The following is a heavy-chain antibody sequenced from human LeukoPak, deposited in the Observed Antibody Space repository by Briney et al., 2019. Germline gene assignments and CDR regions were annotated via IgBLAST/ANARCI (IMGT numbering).Heavy chain of an antibody. J-gene: IGHJ4*02. D-gene: IGHD3-9*01. CDR2: INPNHGDT. CDR3: ARSPHILTGENFDY. Sequence: ASVKVSCKASGYTFTTYYMHWVRQAPGQGLEWMGWINPNHGDTNYAQKFQDRVSMTRDTSISTAYMHLSRLRSADTAVYYCARSPHILTGENFDYWGQGTLLTVSS. CDR1: GYTFTTYY. V-gene: IGHV1-2*02.